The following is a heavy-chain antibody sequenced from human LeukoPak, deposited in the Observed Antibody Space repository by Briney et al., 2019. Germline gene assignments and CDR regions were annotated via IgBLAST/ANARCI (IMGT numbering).Heavy chain of an antibody. CDR3: ARDPSPFYSGSYLGLDP. J-gene: IGHJ5*02. D-gene: IGHD1-26*01. CDR2: IYYSGST. CDR1: GGSISSYY. Sequence: NTSETLSLTCTVSGGSISSYYWSWIRQPPGKGLEWIGYIYYSGSTNYNPSLKSRVTISVDTSKNQFSLKLSSVTAADTAVYYCARDPSPFYSGSYLGLDPWGQGTLVTVSS. V-gene: IGHV4-59*01.